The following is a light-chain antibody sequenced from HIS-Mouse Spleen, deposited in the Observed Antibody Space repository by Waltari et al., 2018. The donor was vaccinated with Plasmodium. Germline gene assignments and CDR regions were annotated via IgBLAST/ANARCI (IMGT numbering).Light chain of an antibody. CDR2: DAS. J-gene: IGKJ3*01. Sequence: EIVLPQSPATLSLSPGERASQSVSSYLAWYQQKPGQAPRLLIYDASNRATGIPARFSGSGSGTDFTLTISSLEPEDFAVYYCQQRSNWPITFGPGTKVDIK. CDR3: QQRSNWPIT. V-gene: IGKV3-11*01. CDR1: QSVSSY.